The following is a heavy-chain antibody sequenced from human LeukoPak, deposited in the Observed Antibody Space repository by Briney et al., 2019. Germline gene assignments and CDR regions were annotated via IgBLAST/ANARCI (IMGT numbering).Heavy chain of an antibody. D-gene: IGHD6-13*01. CDR3: ARAPLVAAAGTAYYYYYMDV. Sequence: GASVKVSCKASGGTFSSYAISWVRQAPGQGLEWMGGIIPIFGTANYAQKFQGRVTITTDESTSTAYMELSSLGSEDTAVYYCARAPLVAAAGTAYYYYYMDVWGKGTTVTVSS. CDR2: IIPIFGTA. CDR1: GGTFSSYA. J-gene: IGHJ6*03. V-gene: IGHV1-69*05.